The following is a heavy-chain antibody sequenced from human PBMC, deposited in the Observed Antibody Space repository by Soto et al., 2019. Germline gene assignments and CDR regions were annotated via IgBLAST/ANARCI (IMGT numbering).Heavy chain of an antibody. V-gene: IGHV1-69*10. J-gene: IGHJ5*02. CDR3: AIWWFDCGSGEYSRWFDP. D-gene: IGHD3-3*01. CDR1: GGTFSSYA. CDR2: IIPILGTV. Sequence: ASVKVSSKASGGTFSSYAISWVRQAPGQGLEWMGGIIPILGTVDYAQKFQGRVTITADTSTSTVYMELSSLRSEDTAVYYCAIWWFDCGSGEYSRWFDPWGQGTLVTVSS.